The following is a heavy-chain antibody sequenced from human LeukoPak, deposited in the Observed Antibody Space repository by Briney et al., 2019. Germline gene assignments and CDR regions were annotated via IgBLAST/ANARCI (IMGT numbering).Heavy chain of an antibody. Sequence: GGSLTLSCEASGFTFNTHAMSWVRQAAEKGLEWVASITSSGRTPFYADSVRGRFTISRDNSKNTLYLQMNSLRGEDTAVYYCAKDRPNFYETSGAYYKPKGDFWGQGSLVTVSS. V-gene: IGHV3-23*01. J-gene: IGHJ4*02. CDR3: AKDRPNFYETSGAYYKPKGDF. CDR1: GFTFNTHA. D-gene: IGHD3-10*01. CDR2: ITSSGRTP.